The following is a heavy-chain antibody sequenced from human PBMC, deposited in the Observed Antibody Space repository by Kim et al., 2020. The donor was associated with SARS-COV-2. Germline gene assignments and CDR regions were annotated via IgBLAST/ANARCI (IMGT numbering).Heavy chain of an antibody. V-gene: IGHV4-59*01. Sequence: SETLSLTCTVSGGSISSYYWSWIRQPPGKGLEWIGYIYYSGSTNYNPSLKSRVTISVDTSKNQFSLKLSSVTAADTAVYYCARDRWELGNSWFDPWGQGTLVTVSS. CDR2: IYYSGST. D-gene: IGHD1-26*01. CDR1: GGSISSYY. CDR3: ARDRWELGNSWFDP. J-gene: IGHJ5*02.